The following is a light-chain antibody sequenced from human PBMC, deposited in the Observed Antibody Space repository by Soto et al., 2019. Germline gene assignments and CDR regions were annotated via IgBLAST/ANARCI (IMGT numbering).Light chain of an antibody. CDR1: QSISSW. V-gene: IGKV1-5*01. CDR3: QQYHSYWT. Sequence: DIQMTQSPSTLSASVGDRVTITCRASQSISSWLAWYQQKPGKAPKLLIYAASNLESGVPSRFSGSGSGTEFTLTISSLQTDDFSTYYCQQYHSYWTFGQGTKVDI. J-gene: IGKJ1*01. CDR2: AAS.